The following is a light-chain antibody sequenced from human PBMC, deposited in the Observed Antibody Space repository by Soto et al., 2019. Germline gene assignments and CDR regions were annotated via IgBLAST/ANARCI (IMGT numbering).Light chain of an antibody. V-gene: IGKV3D-15*01. J-gene: IGKJ5*01. Sequence: EIVLTQSPDTLSLSPGERVTLSCRASQTVIRNYLAWHQQKPGQAPRLLIYDASNRATGIPARFSGSGSGTDFTLTISGLQSEDFALYFCQQYNNWPFSFGPGTRLEIK. CDR3: QQYNNWPFS. CDR1: QTVIRN. CDR2: DAS.